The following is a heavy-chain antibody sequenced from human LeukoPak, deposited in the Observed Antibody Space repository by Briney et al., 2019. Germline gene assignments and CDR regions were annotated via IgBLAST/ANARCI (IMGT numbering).Heavy chain of an antibody. D-gene: IGHD4-11*01. CDR1: GFTFSSYG. V-gene: IGHV3-30*02. CDR3: AKDRDYSNYYFDY. CDR2: IRYDGSNK. J-gene: IGHJ4*02. Sequence: PGGSLRLSCAASGFTFSSYGMHWVRQAPGKGLEWVALIRYDGSNKYYADSVKGRFTISRDNSKNTLYLQMNSLRAEDTAVYYCAKDRDYSNYYFDYWGQGTLVTVSS.